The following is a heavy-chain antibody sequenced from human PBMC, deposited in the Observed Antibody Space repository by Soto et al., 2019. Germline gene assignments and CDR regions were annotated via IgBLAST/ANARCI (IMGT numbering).Heavy chain of an antibody. D-gene: IGHD2-15*01. CDR1: GGSISSSSYY. Sequence: SETLSLTCTVSGGSISSSSYYWGWIRQPPGKGLEWIGSIYYSGSTYYNPSLKSRVTISVDTYKNQFSLKLSSVTAADTAVYSCARHDVVVAARRRNWFDSWGQGNLVTVSS. V-gene: IGHV4-39*01. J-gene: IGHJ5*01. CDR3: ARHDVVVAARRRNWFDS. CDR2: IYYSGST.